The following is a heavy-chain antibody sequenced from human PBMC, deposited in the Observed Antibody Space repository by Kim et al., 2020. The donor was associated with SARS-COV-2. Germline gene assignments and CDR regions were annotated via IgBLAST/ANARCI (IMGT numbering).Heavy chain of an antibody. V-gene: IGHV4-39*01. CDR3: ARQGGSGRNWFDP. CDR2: IYYSGST. CDR1: GGSISSSSYY. Sequence: SETLSLTCTVSGGSISSSSYYWGWIRQPPGKGLEWIGSIYYSGSTYYNPSLKSRVTISVDTSKNQFSLKLSSVTAADTAVYYCARQGGSGRNWFDPWGQGTLVTVSS. D-gene: IGHD3-10*01. J-gene: IGHJ5*02.